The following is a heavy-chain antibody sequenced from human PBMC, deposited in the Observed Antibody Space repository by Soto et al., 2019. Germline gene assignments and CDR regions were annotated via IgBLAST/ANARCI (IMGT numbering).Heavy chain of an antibody. CDR1: GFTFSSYA. CDR3: ARAGYSYAD. CDR2: ISYDGSNK. V-gene: IGHV3-30-3*01. D-gene: IGHD5-18*01. J-gene: IGHJ4*02. Sequence: QVQLVESGGGVVQPGRSLRLSCAASGFTFSSYAMHWVRQAPGKGLEWVAVISYDGSNKYYADSVKGRFTISRDNSKNTLYLQMNSLRAEDTAVYYCARAGYSYADWGQGTLVTVSS.